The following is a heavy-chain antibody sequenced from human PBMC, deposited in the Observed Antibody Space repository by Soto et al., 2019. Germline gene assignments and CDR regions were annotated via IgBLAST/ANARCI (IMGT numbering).Heavy chain of an antibody. Sequence: PSETLALTFTVSGGSISSYYWSWIRQPPGKGLEWIGYIYYSGSTNYNPSLKSRVTISVDTSKNQFSLKLSSVTAADTAVYYCAGEMGGGSGGRPLGGYYYYGRDVGGQGTTVTVSS. J-gene: IGHJ6*02. CDR3: AGEMGGGSGGRPLGGYYYYGRDV. V-gene: IGHV4-59*01. D-gene: IGHD3-10*01. CDR2: IYYSGST. CDR1: GGSISSYY.